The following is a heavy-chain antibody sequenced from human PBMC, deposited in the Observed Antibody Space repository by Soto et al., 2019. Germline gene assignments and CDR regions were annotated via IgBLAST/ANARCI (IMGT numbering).Heavy chain of an antibody. D-gene: IGHD1-26*01. V-gene: IGHV4-39*01. Sequence: SAPLALTCTVSGGSISRSSSYWGWLRQPPGKGLAWIASIYYSGSTFYNPSLKSRVTISVDTSKNQFSLKLSSVTAADTAVYYCATQEVGGSYVYTFDPWGQGTLVTVSS. CDR1: GGSISRSSSY. CDR2: IYYSGST. J-gene: IGHJ5*02. CDR3: ATQEVGGSYVYTFDP.